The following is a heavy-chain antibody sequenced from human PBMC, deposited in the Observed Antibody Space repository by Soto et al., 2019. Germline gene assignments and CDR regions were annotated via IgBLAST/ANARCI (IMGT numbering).Heavy chain of an antibody. Sequence: WGSLRLSCSASGFTFSSYEMNWFRQAPGKGLEWVSYISSSGSTIYYADSVKGRFTISRDNAKNSLYLQMNSLRAEDTAVYYCARVPGGHWAFDIWGQGTMVTVSS. CDR1: GFTFSSYE. J-gene: IGHJ3*02. CDR2: ISSSGSTI. V-gene: IGHV3-48*03. D-gene: IGHD2-21*01. CDR3: ARVPGGHWAFDI.